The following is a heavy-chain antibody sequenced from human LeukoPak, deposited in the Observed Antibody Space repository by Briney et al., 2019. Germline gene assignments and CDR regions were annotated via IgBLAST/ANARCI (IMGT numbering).Heavy chain of an antibody. CDR1: GFTFSSYA. Sequence: GGSLRLSCAASGFTFSSYAMSWVRQAPGKGLEWVSAISGSGGSTYYADSVKGRFTTSRDNSKNTLYPQMNSLRAEDTAVYYCAKFTFGGVIAFDYWGQGTLVTVSS. CDR2: ISGSGGST. D-gene: IGHD3-16*02. V-gene: IGHV3-23*01. CDR3: AKFTFGGVIAFDY. J-gene: IGHJ4*02.